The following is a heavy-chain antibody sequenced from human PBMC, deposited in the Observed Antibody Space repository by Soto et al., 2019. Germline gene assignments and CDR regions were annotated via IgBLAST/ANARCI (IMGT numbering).Heavy chain of an antibody. CDR2: ISSSSSYT. CDR3: ARDGATNPYCYDYYMDV. D-gene: IGHD1-26*01. CDR1: GFTLSDYD. V-gene: IGHV3-11*06. Sequence: GGSLRLSCAASGFTLSDYDMSWIRQAPGKGLEWVSYISSSSSYTNYADSVKGRFTISRDNAKNSLYLPMNSQRAEDTAVYYCARDGATNPYCYDYYMDVWGKGTMVTVSS. J-gene: IGHJ6*03.